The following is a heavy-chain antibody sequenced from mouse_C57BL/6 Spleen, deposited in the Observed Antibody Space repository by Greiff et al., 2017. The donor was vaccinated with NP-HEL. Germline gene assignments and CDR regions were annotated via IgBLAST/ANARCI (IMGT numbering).Heavy chain of an antibody. J-gene: IGHJ4*01. Sequence: EVQGVESGGGLVKPGGSLKLSCAASGFTFSSYAMSWVRQTPDKRLEWVATISDGGSYTYYPDNVKGRFTISRDNAKNNLYLQMSHLKSEDTSMYYCAREYSINYYAMDYWGQGTSVTVSS. V-gene: IGHV5-4*01. CDR1: GFTFSSYA. CDR2: ISDGGSYT. CDR3: AREYSINYYAMDY. D-gene: IGHD2-5*01.